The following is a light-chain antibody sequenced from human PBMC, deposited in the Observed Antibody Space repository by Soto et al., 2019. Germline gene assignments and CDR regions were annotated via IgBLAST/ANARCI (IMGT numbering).Light chain of an antibody. CDR2: GAS. V-gene: IGKV3-15*01. CDR3: QQYRNWPPKT. CDR1: QSVGSD. Sequence: EIVMTQPPATLSVSPGEGATLSCRASQSVGSDLAWYQQKPGQAPRLLIYGASTRAAGIPARFSGSGSGTEFTLTISSLQSEDFAVYYCQQYRNWPPKTFGQGTKLEIK. J-gene: IGKJ2*01.